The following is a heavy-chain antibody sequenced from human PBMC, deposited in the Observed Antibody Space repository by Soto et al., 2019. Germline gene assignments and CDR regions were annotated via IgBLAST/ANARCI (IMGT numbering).Heavy chain of an antibody. D-gene: IGHD6-13*01. CDR3: AKDISLRGWVYLVVEY. V-gene: IGHV3-48*04. Sequence: EVKLVESGGGLVRPGGSLRLSCAGSGFDLKRYSINWVRQAPGKGLEWLSFISSSGNTVHYAESVKGRFTISRDNAKNSLHLQMNSLRAEDTAVYYCAKDISLRGWVYLVVEYWGQGTLVTVSP. CDR2: ISSSGNTV. J-gene: IGHJ4*02. CDR1: GFDLKRYS.